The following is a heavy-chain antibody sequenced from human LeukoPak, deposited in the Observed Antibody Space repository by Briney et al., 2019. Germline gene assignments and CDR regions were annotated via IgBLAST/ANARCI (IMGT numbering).Heavy chain of an antibody. CDR3: AASGSYYDKHFDY. CDR1: GYSFTSYW. J-gene: IGHJ4*02. V-gene: IGHV5-51*01. D-gene: IGHD3-10*01. CDR2: IYPGDSDT. Sequence: GESLKTSCKGSGYSFTSYWIGWVRQMPGKGLEWTGIIYPGDSDTRYSPSFQGQVTISVDKSTSTAYLQWSSLKASDTAMYYCAASGSYYDKHFDYWGQGTLVTVSS.